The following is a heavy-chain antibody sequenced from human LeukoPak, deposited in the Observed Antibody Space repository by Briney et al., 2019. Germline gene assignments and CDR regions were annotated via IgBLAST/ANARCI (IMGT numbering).Heavy chain of an antibody. CDR1: GFTFSSYS. Sequence: GGSLRLSCAASGFTFSSYSMNWVRQAPGKGLEWVSSISSSSSYIYYADSVKGRFTISRDNAKNSLYLQMNSLRAEDTAVYYCARDARDSSGHYDWFDPWGQGTLVTVSS. CDR3: ARDARDSSGHYDWFDP. D-gene: IGHD3-22*01. V-gene: IGHV3-21*01. J-gene: IGHJ5*02. CDR2: ISSSSSYI.